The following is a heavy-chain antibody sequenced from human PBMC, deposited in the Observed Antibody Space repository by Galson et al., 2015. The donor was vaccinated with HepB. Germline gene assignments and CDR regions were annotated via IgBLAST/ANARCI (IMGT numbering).Heavy chain of an antibody. V-gene: IGHV3-33*08. D-gene: IGHD3-22*01. J-gene: IGHJ1*01. Sequence: SLRLSCAASGFTFSSYGMHWVRQAPGKGLEWVAVIWYDGSSKYFADSVKGRFTISRDNSKNTLYLQMNSLRAEDTAVYYCARGNYYYDSSGPEYFQHWGQGTLVTVSS. CDR3: ARGNYYYDSSGPEYFQH. CDR2: IWYDGSSK. CDR1: GFTFSSYG.